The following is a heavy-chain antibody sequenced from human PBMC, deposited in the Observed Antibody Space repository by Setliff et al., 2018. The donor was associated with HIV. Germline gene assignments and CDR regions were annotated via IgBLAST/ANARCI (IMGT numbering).Heavy chain of an antibody. CDR1: SGSVSRSDYY. CDR2: MYYTGST. D-gene: IGHD6-19*01. J-gene: IGHJ4*02. V-gene: IGHV4-39*02. Sequence: SETLSLTCTVSSGSVSRSDYYWGWIRQTPGKGLEWIGSMYYTGSTYYNPSLKSRVAISIDTSKNQFSLKLNSVTAADTAMYYCARDGGSSGWYFVLGYSDYWGPGTLVTVS. CDR3: ARDGGSSGWYFVLGYSDY.